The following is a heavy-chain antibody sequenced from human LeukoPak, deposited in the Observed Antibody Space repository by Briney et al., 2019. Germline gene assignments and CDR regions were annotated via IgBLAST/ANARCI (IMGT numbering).Heavy chain of an antibody. V-gene: IGHV4-38-2*02. CDR2: IFHTGST. J-gene: IGHJ4*02. CDR3: ARDHSSSSEDY. D-gene: IGHD6-13*01. CDR1: GYSIGSGYY. Sequence: SETLSLTCTVSGYSIGSGYYWAWIRQPPGKGLEWIGSIFHTGSTYHNPSLKSRVTISVDTSKNQFSLKLNSVTAADTAVYYCARDHSSSSEDYWGQGTLVTVSS.